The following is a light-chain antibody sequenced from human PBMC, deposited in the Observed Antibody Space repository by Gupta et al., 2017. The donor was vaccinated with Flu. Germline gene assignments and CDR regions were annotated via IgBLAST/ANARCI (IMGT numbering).Light chain of an antibody. CDR3: QQADSFPLT. Sequence: IQMTQSPSSVSASVGDRVTITWRASQGVSNWLAWYKQKPGKAPKLLIYGASSLQSGVPSRFSGSGCGTDFTLTISNRQPEDFASYYCQQADSFPLTFGRGTKVEIK. CDR2: GAS. J-gene: IGKJ4*01. CDR1: QGVSNW. V-gene: IGKV1-12*01.